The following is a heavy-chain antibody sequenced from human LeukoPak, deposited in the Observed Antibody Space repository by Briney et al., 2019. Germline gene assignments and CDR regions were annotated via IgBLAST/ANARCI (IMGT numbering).Heavy chain of an antibody. D-gene: IGHD2-15*01. Sequence: ASVKVSCKAAVYTFTSYVSSWVRQAPGQGLEWVGWISANNDDTNSAQKFQSRVTMTTDTSTSTAYMELRSLRSDDTAVYYCARDFFHGHCAGLSCFLLDYWGQGSLVTVSS. CDR3: ARDFFHGHCAGLSCFLLDY. CDR2: ISANNDDT. J-gene: IGHJ4*02. V-gene: IGHV1-18*01. CDR1: VYTFTSYV.